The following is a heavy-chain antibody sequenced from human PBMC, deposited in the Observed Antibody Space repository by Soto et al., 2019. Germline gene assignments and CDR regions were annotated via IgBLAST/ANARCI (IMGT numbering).Heavy chain of an antibody. V-gene: IGHV3-33*01. CDR1: GFTFSSYG. Sequence: QVQLVESGGGVVQPGRSLRLSCAASGFTFSSYGMHRVRQAPGKGLEWVAVMWYAGSNKYYADSVKGRFTISRDNSKNTLYLQMNSLRAEDTDVYYWARSWIQLGIDYWGQGTLVTVSS. D-gene: IGHD5-18*01. CDR3: ARSWIQLGIDY. J-gene: IGHJ4*02. CDR2: MWYAGSNK.